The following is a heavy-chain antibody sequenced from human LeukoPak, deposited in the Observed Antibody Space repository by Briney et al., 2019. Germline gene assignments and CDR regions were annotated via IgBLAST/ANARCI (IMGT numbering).Heavy chain of an antibody. Sequence: SETLSLTCTVSGGSISSYYWSWIRQPAGKELEWIGRIYTSGSTNYNPSLKSRVTMSVDTSKNQFSLKLSSVTAADTAVYYCARDPHDSSGYYHFDYWGQGTLVTVSS. CDR2: IYTSGST. D-gene: IGHD3-22*01. CDR1: GGSISSYY. V-gene: IGHV4-4*07. J-gene: IGHJ4*02. CDR3: ARDPHDSSGYYHFDY.